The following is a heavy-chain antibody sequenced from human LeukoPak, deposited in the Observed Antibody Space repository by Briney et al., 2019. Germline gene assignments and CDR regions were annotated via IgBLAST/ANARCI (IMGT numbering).Heavy chain of an antibody. D-gene: IGHD2-2*02. V-gene: IGHV4-34*01. J-gene: IGHJ4*02. Sequence: SETLSLTCAVYGGSFSGYYWSWIRQPPGKGLEWIGEINHSGSTNYNPSLKSRVTISVDTSKNQFSLKLSSVTAADTAVYYCARRCYSSTSCYNYWGQGTLVTVSS. CDR2: INHSGST. CDR1: GGSFSGYY. CDR3: ARRCYSSTSCYNY.